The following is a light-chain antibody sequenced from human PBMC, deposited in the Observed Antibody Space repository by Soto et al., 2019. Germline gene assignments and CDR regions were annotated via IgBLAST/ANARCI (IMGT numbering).Light chain of an antibody. V-gene: IGKV3-20*01. J-gene: IGKJ1*01. Sequence: EIVLTQSPGTLSLSPGERATLSCRASQSVSSSYLAWYQQKPGQAPRLLIYGASSRATGIPDRFSGSGSGTEFTLPISSLEREDFAVYYCQQYGSSPLTFGQGTKLEIK. CDR1: QSVSSSY. CDR2: GAS. CDR3: QQYGSSPLT.